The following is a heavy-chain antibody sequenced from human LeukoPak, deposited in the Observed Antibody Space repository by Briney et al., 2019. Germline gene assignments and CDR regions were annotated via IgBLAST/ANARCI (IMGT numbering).Heavy chain of an antibody. Sequence: ASVKVSCKASGYTFTSYGISWVRQAPGQGLEWMGWISAYNGNTNYAQKLQGRVTMTTDTSTSTAYMELRSLRSDDTAVYYCARYRSSTSCRNYYYGMDVWGQGTTVTVSS. V-gene: IGHV1-18*01. CDR3: ARYRSSTSCRNYYYGMDV. D-gene: IGHD2-2*01. CDR2: ISAYNGNT. J-gene: IGHJ6*02. CDR1: GYTFTSYG.